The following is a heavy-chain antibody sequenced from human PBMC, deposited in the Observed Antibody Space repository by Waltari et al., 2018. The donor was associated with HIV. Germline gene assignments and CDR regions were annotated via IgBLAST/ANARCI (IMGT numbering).Heavy chain of an antibody. Sequence: QLQLQESGPGLVKPSETLSLTCTVSGGSISSSRYYWGWIRQPPGKGLEWIGSLYYSCRTRHNSSLTSRVTISVDPPKNQFSLKLSSVTAADTAVYYCARPIVVGALGYGMDVWGQGTTVTVSS. CDR3: ARPIVVGALGYGMDV. J-gene: IGHJ6*02. CDR1: GGSISSSRYY. CDR2: LYYSCRT. V-gene: IGHV4-39*01. D-gene: IGHD2-2*01.